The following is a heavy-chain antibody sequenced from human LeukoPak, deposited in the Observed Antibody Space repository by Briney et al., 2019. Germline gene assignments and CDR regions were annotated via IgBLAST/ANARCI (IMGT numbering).Heavy chain of an antibody. CDR1: GFTFSSQW. CDR2: IYRDGSGV. J-gene: IGHJ3*02. CDR3: ARGDYGDYRPFAFDI. Sequence: GGSLRLSCAASGFTFSSQWMHWVRQAPGKGLVWVSRIYRDGSGVMYADSVKGRFTISRDNAKNTLYLQMNSLRDEDTAVYYCARGDYGDYRPFAFDIWGQGTMVTVSS. D-gene: IGHD4-17*01. V-gene: IGHV3-74*03.